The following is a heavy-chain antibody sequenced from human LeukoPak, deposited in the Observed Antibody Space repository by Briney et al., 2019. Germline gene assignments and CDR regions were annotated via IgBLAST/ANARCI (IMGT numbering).Heavy chain of an antibody. V-gene: IGHV3-23*01. J-gene: IGHJ4*02. Sequence: GGSLRLSCAASGFTFSSYAMSWVRQAPGKGLEWVSAISGSGGSTYYADSVKGRFTISRGNSKNTLYLQMNSLRAEDTAVYYCAKDNEYYDFWSGSSNFDYWGQGTLVTVSS. CDR1: GFTFSSYA. D-gene: IGHD3-3*01. CDR3: AKDNEYYDFWSGSSNFDY. CDR2: ISGSGGST.